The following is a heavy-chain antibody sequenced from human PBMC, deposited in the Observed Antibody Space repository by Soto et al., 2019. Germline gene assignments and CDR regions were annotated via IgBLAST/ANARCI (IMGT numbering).Heavy chain of an antibody. CDR3: AKEDKAVTMDV. D-gene: IGHD4-17*01. CDR1: GFTFSSYG. J-gene: IGHJ6*02. V-gene: IGHV3-30*18. Sequence: QMQLVESGGGVVQPGRSLRLSCAASGFTFSSYGMHWVRQAPGKGLEWVAVISYDGSNKYYADSVKGRFTISRDNSKNTLYLQMNSLRAEDTAVYYCAKEDKAVTMDVWGQGTTVTVSS. CDR2: ISYDGSNK.